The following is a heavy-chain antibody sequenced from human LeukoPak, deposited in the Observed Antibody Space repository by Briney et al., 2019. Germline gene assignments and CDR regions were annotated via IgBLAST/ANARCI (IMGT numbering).Heavy chain of an antibody. D-gene: IGHD2-2*01. J-gene: IGHJ5*02. CDR1: GGTFSSYA. V-gene: IGHV1-69*13. Sequence: GASVKVSCKASGGTFSSYAISWVRQAPGQGLEWMGGVIPIFGTANYAQKFQGRVTITADESTSTAYMELSSLRSEDTAVYYCGRDLDVVVPAAIWSGGSWFDPWGQGTRVTVS. CDR2: VIPIFGTA. CDR3: GRDLDVVVPAAIWSGGSWFDP.